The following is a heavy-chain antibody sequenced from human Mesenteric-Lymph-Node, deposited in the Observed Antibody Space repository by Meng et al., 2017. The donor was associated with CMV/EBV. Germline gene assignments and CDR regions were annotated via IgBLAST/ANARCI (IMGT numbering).Heavy chain of an antibody. Sequence: GGSLRLSCAASGFTFSTAWMSWVRQAPGKGLEWVANIKQDESEKYFVDSVKGRFTISRDNAKNSLYLQMNSLRAEDTAVYFCARDRGGLGSSVHTPFDYWGQGTLVTVSS. CDR2: IKQDESEK. V-gene: IGHV3-7*01. D-gene: IGHD6-13*01. J-gene: IGHJ4*02. CDR3: ARDRGGLGSSVHTPFDY. CDR1: GFTFSTAW.